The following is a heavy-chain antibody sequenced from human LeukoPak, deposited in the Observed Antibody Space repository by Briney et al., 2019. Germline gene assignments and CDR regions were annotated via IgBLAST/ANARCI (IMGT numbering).Heavy chain of an antibody. Sequence: SETLSLTCTVSGGSISSGGYYWSWLRQHPGKGLEWIGYIYYSGSTYYNPSLKSRVTISVDTSKNQFSLKLSSVTAADTAVYYCARARRDGYNYGYFDYWGQGTLVTVSS. CDR3: ARARRDGYNYGYFDY. CDR1: GGSISSGGYY. J-gene: IGHJ4*02. D-gene: IGHD5-24*01. CDR2: IYYSGST. V-gene: IGHV4-31*03.